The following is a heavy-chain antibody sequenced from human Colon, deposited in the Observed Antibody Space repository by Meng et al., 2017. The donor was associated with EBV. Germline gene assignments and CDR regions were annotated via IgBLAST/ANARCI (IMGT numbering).Heavy chain of an antibody. V-gene: IGHV4-4*02. Sequence: QLHLQGPGPGWVNPSETLPLTCGVCGGSISSVYWWTWVRQSPGKGLEWIGEIYHSGSNNYNPSLKSRVTISVDKSKNQFSLKLTSVTAADTAVYYCARGGYYSFDYWGQRTLVTVSS. CDR1: GGSISSVYW. J-gene: IGHJ4*02. CDR3: ARGGYYSFDY. D-gene: IGHD5-18*01. CDR2: IYHSGSN.